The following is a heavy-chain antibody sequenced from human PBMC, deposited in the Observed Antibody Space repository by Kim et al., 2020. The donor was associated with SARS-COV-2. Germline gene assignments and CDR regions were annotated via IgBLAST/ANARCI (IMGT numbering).Heavy chain of an antibody. V-gene: IGHV5-10-1*01. Sequence: GESLKISCKGSGYSFTSYWINWVRQMPGKGLEWMGRIDPSDSYTNYSPSFQGHVSISADKSISTAYLQWSSLRASDTAMYFCARQIPPGGSLYYYGSSAFRPRGGFDIWGQGTMVTVSS. CDR1: GYSFTSYW. CDR3: ARQIPPGGSLYYYGSSAFRPRGGFDI. CDR2: IDPSDSYT. D-gene: IGHD3-22*01. J-gene: IGHJ3*02.